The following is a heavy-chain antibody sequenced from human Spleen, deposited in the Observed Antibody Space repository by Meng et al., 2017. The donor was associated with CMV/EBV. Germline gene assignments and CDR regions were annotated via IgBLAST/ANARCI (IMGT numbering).Heavy chain of an antibody. CDR1: GFTFSSYG. V-gene: IGHV3-7*01. Sequence: GGSLRLSCAASGFTFSSYGMHWVRQAPGKGLEWVANIKHDGSAKYYVDSVKARFTISRDNGKKSLYLQMNSLRVEDTAVYYCGRSERWAGGATAIDYWGQGTLVTVSS. CDR2: IKHDGSAK. J-gene: IGHJ4*02. D-gene: IGHD1-26*01. CDR3: GRSERWAGGATAIDY.